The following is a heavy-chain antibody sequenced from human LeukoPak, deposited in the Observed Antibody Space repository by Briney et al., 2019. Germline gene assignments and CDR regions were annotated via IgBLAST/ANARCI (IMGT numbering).Heavy chain of an antibody. CDR1: GFTFSSYA. CDR3: AKSMSTVTTSPF. Sequence: PGGSLRPSCAASGFTFSSYAMSWVRQAPGKGLEWVSTIGSTGSNTYYTDSVKGRFTISRDNSKNTLYLQINGLRADDTAVYYCAKSMSTVTTSPFWGQGTLVTVSS. CDR2: IGSTGSNT. D-gene: IGHD4-17*01. J-gene: IGHJ4*02. V-gene: IGHV3-23*01.